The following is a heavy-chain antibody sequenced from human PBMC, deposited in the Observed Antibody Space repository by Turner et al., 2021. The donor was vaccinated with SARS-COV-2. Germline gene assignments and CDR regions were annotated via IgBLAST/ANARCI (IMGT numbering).Heavy chain of an antibody. D-gene: IGHD3-22*01. V-gene: IGHV3-21*01. CDR1: GFTFSSYS. CDR2: ISSRRRYI. Sequence: EVQLVESGGGLVKPGGSLRLCCAASGFTFSSYSMNWVRQAPGKGLEWVSSISSRRRYIYYADSVKGRFTIARDNAKNSLYLQMNSLRAEDTAVYYCARSPTTPGFYYDSSGYYTPYYFDYWGQGTLVTVSS. CDR3: ARSPTTPGFYYDSSGYYTPYYFDY. J-gene: IGHJ4*02.